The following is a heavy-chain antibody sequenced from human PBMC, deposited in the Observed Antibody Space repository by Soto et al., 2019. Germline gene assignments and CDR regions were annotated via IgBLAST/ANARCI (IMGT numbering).Heavy chain of an antibody. V-gene: IGHV5-51*01. Sequence: PGESLKISCKGSGYSFTSYWIGWVRQMPGKGLEWMGIIYPGDSDTRYSPSFQGQVTISADKSISTAYLQWSSLKASDTAMYYCARSHYYGSGSYQNWFDPWGQGTLVTVSS. J-gene: IGHJ5*02. CDR2: IYPGDSDT. CDR1: GYSFTSYW. CDR3: ARSHYYGSGSYQNWFDP. D-gene: IGHD3-10*01.